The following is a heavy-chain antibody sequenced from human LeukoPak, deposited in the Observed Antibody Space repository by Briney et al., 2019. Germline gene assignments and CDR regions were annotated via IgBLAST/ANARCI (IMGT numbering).Heavy chain of an antibody. J-gene: IGHJ4*02. CDR3: ATAVIWSGYYSAFDY. CDR2: ISAYNGNT. V-gene: IGHV1-18*01. Sequence: ASVKVSCKASGHTFTSYDINWVRQATGQGLEWMGWISAYNGNTNYAQKLQGRVTMTTDTSTDTAYMELSSLRSEDTAVYYCATAVIWSGYYSAFDYWGQGTLVTVSS. D-gene: IGHD3-3*01. CDR1: GHTFTSYD.